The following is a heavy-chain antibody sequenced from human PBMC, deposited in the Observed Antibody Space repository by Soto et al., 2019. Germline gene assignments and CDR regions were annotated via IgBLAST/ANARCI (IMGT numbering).Heavy chain of an antibody. J-gene: IGHJ5*02. CDR1: GFPSSSSA. D-gene: IGHD3-10*01. Sequence: EVQLLESGGGLVQHGGSLRLSCAASGFPSSSSAMTWVRQAPGKGLEWVSVISVSGDSTYYADSLKGRFTISRDNSKNTLYLQINRLRDEDSAVYYCAKGRGGFDPWGQGTLVTVSS. CDR2: ISVSGDST. V-gene: IGHV3-23*01. CDR3: AKGRGGFDP.